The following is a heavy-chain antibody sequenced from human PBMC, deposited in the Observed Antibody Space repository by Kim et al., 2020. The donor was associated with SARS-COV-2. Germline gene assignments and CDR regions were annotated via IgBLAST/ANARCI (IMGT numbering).Heavy chain of an antibody. CDR2: INHSGTT. Sequence: SETLSLTCTVYGGPSSGYYWSWIRQSPEKGLEWIGEINHSGTTNYNPALESRVTISIDTSKNQFSLELTSVTAADTAVYYCSAVTTGYYHSGRDVWGQGTTVTVSS. CDR1: GGPSSGYY. D-gene: IGHD4-17*01. V-gene: IGHV4-34*01. CDR3: SAVTTGYYHSGRDV. J-gene: IGHJ6*02.